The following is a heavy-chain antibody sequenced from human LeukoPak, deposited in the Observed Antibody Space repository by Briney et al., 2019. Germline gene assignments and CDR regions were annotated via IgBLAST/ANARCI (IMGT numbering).Heavy chain of an antibody. CDR1: GGSFSGYY. CDR2: IHHSGST. J-gene: IGHJ5*02. CDR3: ARKGGGQLVNTRRWFDP. V-gene: IGHV4-34*01. D-gene: IGHD6-13*01. Sequence: SETLSLTCAVYGGSFSGYYWSWIRQPPGKGREWIGEIHHSGSTNYNPSLKSRVTISVDTSKKQFSLKLTSVTAADTAVYYCARKGGGQLVNTRRWFDPWGQGTLVTVSS.